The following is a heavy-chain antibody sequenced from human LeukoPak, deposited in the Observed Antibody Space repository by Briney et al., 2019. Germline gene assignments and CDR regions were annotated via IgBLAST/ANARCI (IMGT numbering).Heavy chain of an antibody. CDR3: ARDFEGVHRTTNSYTYYYYMDV. D-gene: IGHD2/OR15-2a*01. V-gene: IGHV3-53*01. CDR2: IYGGST. CDR1: GFAFNLYG. J-gene: IGHJ6*03. Sequence: GGSLRLSCAASGFAFNLYGMAWVRQAPGKGLEWVSIIYGGSTYYADSVKGRFTISRDNSKNTVYLQMNSLRAEDTAVYYCARDFEGVHRTTNSYTYYYYMDVWGKGTTVIVSS.